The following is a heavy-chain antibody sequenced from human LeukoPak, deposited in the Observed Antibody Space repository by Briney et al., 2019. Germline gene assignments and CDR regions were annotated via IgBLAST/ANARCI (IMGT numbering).Heavy chain of an antibody. Sequence: PGGSLRLSCAASGFTFSNYGMHWVRQAPGKGLEWLAFMRYDGSNTHYADSVKGRFTISRDNAKNSLYLQMNSLRAEDTAVYYCARVRGGYCSGGSCYYYYYMDVWGKGTTVTVSS. CDR2: MRYDGSNT. CDR1: GFTFSNYG. D-gene: IGHD2-15*01. V-gene: IGHV3-30*02. CDR3: ARVRGGYCSGGSCYYYYYMDV. J-gene: IGHJ6*03.